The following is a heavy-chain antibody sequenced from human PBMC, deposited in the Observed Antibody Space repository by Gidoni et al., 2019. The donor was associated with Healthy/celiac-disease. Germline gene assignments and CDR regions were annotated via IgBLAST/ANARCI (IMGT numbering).Heavy chain of an antibody. D-gene: IGHD3-22*01. V-gene: IGHV4-38-2*02. CDR2: IYHSGST. CDR1: GYSISSGYY. Sequence: LSLTCTVSGYSISSGYYWGWIRQPPGKGLEWIGSIYHSGSTYYNPSLKSRVTISVDTSKNQFSLKLSSVTAADTAVYYCARSGADYYDSSGYYLWFDPWGQGTLVTVSS. CDR3: ARSGADYYDSSGYYLWFDP. J-gene: IGHJ5*02.